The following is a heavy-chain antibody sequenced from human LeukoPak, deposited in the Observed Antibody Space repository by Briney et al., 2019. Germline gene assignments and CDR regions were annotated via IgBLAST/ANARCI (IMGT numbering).Heavy chain of an antibody. CDR1: GGSISSYY. V-gene: IGHV4-4*07. CDR2: IYTSGST. J-gene: IGHJ5*02. Sequence: PSETLSLTCTVSGGSISSYYWSWIRQPAGKGLEWIGRIYTSGSTNYNPSLKSRVTMSVDTSKNQFSLKLSSVTAADTAVYYCARDTWWSRGWYGWFDPWGQGTLVTVSS. D-gene: IGHD6-19*01. CDR3: ARDTWWSRGWYGWFDP.